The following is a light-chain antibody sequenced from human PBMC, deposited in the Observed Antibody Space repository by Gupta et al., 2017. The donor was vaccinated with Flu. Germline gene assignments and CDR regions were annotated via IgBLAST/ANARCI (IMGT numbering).Light chain of an antibody. CDR3: HQYESYPQYT. Sequence: AIRMTQSPSSFSASTGDRVTITCRASQGIRSYLDWYQQKSAKAPKLLIYAASTRQSGVAARFSGSGVGKDLALTNNYRQWEDCATYYCHQYESYPQYTFGQGTKVDIK. CDR1: QGIRSY. CDR2: AAS. V-gene: IGKV1-8*01. J-gene: IGKJ2*01.